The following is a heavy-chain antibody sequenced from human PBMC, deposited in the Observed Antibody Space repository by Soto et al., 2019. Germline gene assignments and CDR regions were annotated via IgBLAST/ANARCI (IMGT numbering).Heavy chain of an antibody. CDR1: GESVSSSW. CDR3: ASAVEMPTIFAFDI. CDR2: IYPGDSDT. J-gene: IGHJ3*02. V-gene: IGHV5-51*01. Sequence: SLEIGREGCGESVSSSWVAGVRQIPGKGLEWMGIIYPGDSDTRYSPSFQGQVTISADKYISTAYLQWSSLKASDTVMYYCASAVEMPTIFAFDIWGQGPIVTVSS. D-gene: IGHD3-10*02.